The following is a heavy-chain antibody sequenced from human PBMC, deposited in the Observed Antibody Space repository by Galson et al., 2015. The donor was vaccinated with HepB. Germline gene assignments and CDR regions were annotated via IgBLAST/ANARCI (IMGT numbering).Heavy chain of an antibody. CDR3: ARIIAADGRAENNWFDP. CDR1: GITVSSSY. D-gene: IGHD6-13*01. Sequence: SLRLSCAASGITVSSSYMSWVRQAPGKGLEWVSIIFSDRSGGNTYHADSVKGRFTIFRRNSKNTVYLQMNSLRVEDTAIYYCARIIAADGRAENNWFDPWGHGTLVTVSS. J-gene: IGHJ5*02. V-gene: IGHV3-53*04. CDR2: IFSDRSGGNT.